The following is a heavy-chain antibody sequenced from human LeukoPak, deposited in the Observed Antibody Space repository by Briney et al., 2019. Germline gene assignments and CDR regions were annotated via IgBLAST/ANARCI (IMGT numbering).Heavy chain of an antibody. CDR3: ARENEDCTNGVCYHDYHYYYMDV. J-gene: IGHJ6*03. D-gene: IGHD2-8*01. CDR2: IKQDGSEI. CDR1: GFTFSSYW. Sequence: PGRSLRLSCGASGFTFSSYWMTWVRQAPGKGLEWVANIKQDGSEIYHVDSVKGRFTISRDNAKNLLYLQMNSLRAEDTAVYYCARENEDCTNGVCYHDYHYYYMDVWGKGTTVTVSS. V-gene: IGHV3-7*01.